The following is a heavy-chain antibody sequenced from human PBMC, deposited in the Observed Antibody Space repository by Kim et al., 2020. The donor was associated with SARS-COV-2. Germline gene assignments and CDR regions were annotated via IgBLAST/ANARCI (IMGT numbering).Heavy chain of an antibody. D-gene: IGHD2-2*01. CDR2: ITRSGGDT. CDR1: GFTFNTYA. Sequence: GGSLRLSCDVSGFTFNTYAMSWVRQAPGKGLEWVSTITRSGGDTYYADSVKGRFTISRDNSKNTLYLQMNSLRAEDTAIFFCANGGLPADARGWGYFQYWGQGTLVTVSS. CDR3: ANGGLPADARGWGYFQY. V-gene: IGHV3-23*01. J-gene: IGHJ1*01.